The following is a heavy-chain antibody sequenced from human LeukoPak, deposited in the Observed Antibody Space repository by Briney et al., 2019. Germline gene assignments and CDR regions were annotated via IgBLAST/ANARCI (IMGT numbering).Heavy chain of an antibody. CDR3: AKRSYYGSGSYFDY. D-gene: IGHD3-10*01. Sequence: GGSLRLSCAASGFTFSNHAMSWVRQAPGKGLEWVSAISGSGGSTYYADSVKGRFTISRDNSKNTLYLQMNSLRAEDTAVYYCAKRSYYGSGSYFDYWGQGTLVTVSS. CDR1: GFTFSNHA. CDR2: ISGSGGST. V-gene: IGHV3-23*01. J-gene: IGHJ4*02.